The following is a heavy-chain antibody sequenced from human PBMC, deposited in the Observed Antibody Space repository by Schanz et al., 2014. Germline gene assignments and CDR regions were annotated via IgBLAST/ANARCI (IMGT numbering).Heavy chain of an antibody. D-gene: IGHD6-13*01. J-gene: IGHJ4*02. CDR1: GFNFSNYD. Sequence: VASGGGLVQPGGSLRLSCAASGFNFSNYDIHWVRQAPGKGLERVSALTGSGTTTYYADSVKGRFTISRDNSKNTLDLQMNSLRAEDTAIYYCAKDLAAVGVFDYWGQGSLVTVSP. CDR2: LTGSGTTT. CDR3: AKDLAAVGVFDY. V-gene: IGHV3-23*04.